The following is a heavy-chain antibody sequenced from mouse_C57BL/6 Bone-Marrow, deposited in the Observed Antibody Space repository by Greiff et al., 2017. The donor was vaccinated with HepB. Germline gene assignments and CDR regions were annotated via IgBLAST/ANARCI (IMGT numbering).Heavy chain of an antibody. V-gene: IGHV1-85*01. CDR2: IYPRDGST. D-gene: IGHD1-1*01. J-gene: IGHJ1*03. CDR1: GYTFTSYD. Sequence: VMLVESGPELVKPGASVKLSCKASGYTFTSYDINWVKQRPGQGLEWIGWIYPRDGSTKYNEKFKGKATLTVDTSSSTAYMELHSLTSEDSAVYFCARYGSSYVYWYFDVWGTGTTVTVSS. CDR3: ARYGSSYVYWYFDV.